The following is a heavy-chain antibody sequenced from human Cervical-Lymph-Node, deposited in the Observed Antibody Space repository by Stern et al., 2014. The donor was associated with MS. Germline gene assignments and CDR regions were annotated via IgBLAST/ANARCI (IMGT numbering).Heavy chain of an antibody. CDR1: GGTFSDYA. Sequence: QVQLMQSGAEVRKPGSSVRVSCKASGGTFSDYALNWVRQAPGQGLEWMGGIVTIVETPNYAQKFQGRVTIIADTSTSTSHMELSSLKSEDTAVYYCARSRRLASAGTLDYWGQGTLVTVSS. V-gene: IGHV1-69*06. CDR2: IVTIVETP. D-gene: IGHD6-13*01. J-gene: IGHJ4*02. CDR3: ARSRRLASAGTLDY.